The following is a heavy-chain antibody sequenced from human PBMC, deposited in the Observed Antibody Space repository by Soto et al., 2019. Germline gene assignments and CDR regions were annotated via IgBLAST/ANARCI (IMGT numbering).Heavy chain of an antibody. CDR3: ARDPYPDGAYDYIWGSEKPGYFDY. CDR1: GFSLSSNW. Sequence: GGSLRLSCAASGFSLSSNWMHWVRQVPGKGLVWVSRICISSSTICYADSVKVRFTISRDNAKNSLYLQMNILRVEDTAVYYCARDPYPDGAYDYIWGSEKPGYFDYWGQGTLVTVSS. D-gene: IGHD3-16*01. V-gene: IGHV3-48*01. J-gene: IGHJ4*02. CDR2: ICISSSTI.